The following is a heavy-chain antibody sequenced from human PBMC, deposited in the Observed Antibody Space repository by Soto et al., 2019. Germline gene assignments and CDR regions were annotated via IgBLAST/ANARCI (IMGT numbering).Heavy chain of an antibody. CDR3: GGTDESLDY. Sequence: EVRLVESGGGLVKPGGSLRLSCAASGITFSRYYMNWIRQAPGKGLEWVASISSSGSHVFYADSARGRFTISRDNAENSLYLQMDSLRADDSAVYHCGGTDESLDYWGQGTLVTVSS. J-gene: IGHJ4*02. V-gene: IGHV3-21*01. CDR1: GITFSRYY. CDR2: ISSSGSHV. D-gene: IGHD3-16*01.